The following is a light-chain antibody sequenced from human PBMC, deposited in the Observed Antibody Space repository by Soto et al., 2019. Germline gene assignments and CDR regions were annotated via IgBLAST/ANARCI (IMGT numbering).Light chain of an antibody. CDR3: QQRDNWLT. CDR1: QSVSTY. J-gene: IGKJ4*01. CDR2: DAS. Sequence: EIVLTQSPDTLSLSPGERATLSCRASQSVSTYLAWYQQKPGQAPRLLIYDASNRATGVPARFSGSGSGTDFMLTISSLEPDDFAVYYCQQRDNWLTFGGGTRVEVK. V-gene: IGKV3-11*01.